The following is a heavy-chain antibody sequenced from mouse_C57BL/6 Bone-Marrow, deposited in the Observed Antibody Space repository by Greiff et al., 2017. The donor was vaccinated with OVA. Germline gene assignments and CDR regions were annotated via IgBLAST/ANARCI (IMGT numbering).Heavy chain of an antibody. D-gene: IGHD4-1*01. V-gene: IGHV5-6*02. CDR3: ARQRLGMGDY. CDR1: GFTFSSYG. J-gene: IGHJ2*01. CDR2: ISSGGSYT. Sequence: DVKLQESGGDLVKPGGSLKLSCAASGFTFSSYGMSRVRQTPYKRLEWVATISSGGSYTYYPDSVKGRFTISRDNAKNTLYLQMSSLKSEDTAMYYCARQRLGMGDYWGQGTTLTVSS.